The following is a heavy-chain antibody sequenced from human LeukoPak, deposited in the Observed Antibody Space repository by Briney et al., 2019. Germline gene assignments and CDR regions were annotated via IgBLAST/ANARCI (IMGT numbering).Heavy chain of an antibody. CDR2: INAYNGNT. J-gene: IGHJ4*02. V-gene: IGHV1-18*01. CDR3: ARGGPAARLITFGGVTDY. D-gene: IGHD3-16*01. Sequence: ASVKVSCKASGYTFTSYGISWVRQAPGQGLEWMGWINAYNGNTNYAQKLQGRVTMTTDTSTSTAYMELRNLRSDDKAVYYCARGGPAARLITFGGVTDYWGQGTLVTVSS. CDR1: GYTFTSYG.